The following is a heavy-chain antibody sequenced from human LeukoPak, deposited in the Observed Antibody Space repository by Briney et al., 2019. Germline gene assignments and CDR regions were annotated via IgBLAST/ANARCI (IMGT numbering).Heavy chain of an antibody. CDR2: ISWNSGSI. D-gene: IGHD3-22*01. CDR1: GFTFDDYA. Sequence: GGSLRLSCAASGFTFDDYAMHWVRQAPGKGLEWVSGISWNSGSIGYADSVKGRFTISRDNAKNSLYLQMNSLRPEDTALYYCAKGGVYYDSSGFDYWGHGTLVTVSS. V-gene: IGHV3-9*01. J-gene: IGHJ4*01. CDR3: AKGGVYYDSSGFDY.